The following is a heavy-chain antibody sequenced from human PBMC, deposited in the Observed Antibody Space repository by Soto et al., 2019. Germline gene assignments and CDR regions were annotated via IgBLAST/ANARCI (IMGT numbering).Heavy chain of an antibody. J-gene: IGHJ4*02. V-gene: IGHV3-23*01. CDR2: MRGSNGDT. D-gene: IGHD3-22*01. Sequence: EVQLLESGGALVQPGESLRLSCAASGFTFSFCAMSWVRQAPGKGLEWVSSMRGSNGDTYYADSVKGRFTISRDNSKNPLYLQMNSLRVEATAFYYCVKGHSDSYYYFDYWGQGALVTVSS. CDR3: VKGHSDSYYYFDY. CDR1: GFTFSFCA.